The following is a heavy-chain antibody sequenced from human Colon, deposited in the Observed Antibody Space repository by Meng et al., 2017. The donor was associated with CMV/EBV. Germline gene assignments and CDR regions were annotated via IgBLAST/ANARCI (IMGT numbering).Heavy chain of an antibody. J-gene: IGHJ4*02. CDR2: ISYDGNKK. CDR1: GFTFSSYA. D-gene: IGHD3/OR15-3a*01. CDR3: ARDKGTGAFDY. Sequence: GESLKISCAASGFTFSSYAMHWVRQAPGKGLEWVASISYDGNKKKYADSVTGRFTISRDTPKDTLYLEVKSLKTDDTAIYYCARDKGTGAFDYRGQGSLVTVSS. V-gene: IGHV3-30*04.